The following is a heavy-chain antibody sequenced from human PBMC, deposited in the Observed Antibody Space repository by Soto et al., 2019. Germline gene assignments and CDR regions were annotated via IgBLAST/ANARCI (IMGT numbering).Heavy chain of an antibody. CDR1: VYTFTSYG. CDR2: ISAYNGNT. J-gene: IGHJ6*02. V-gene: IGHV1-18*01. CDR3: ARDGALGENYCYYGMYV. Sequence: QLVQSGAEVKKPGATVKVSCKASVYTFTSYGISWVLQATGRGLEWMGWISAYNGNTKYAQKLQGRVTMTTDTSTSTAYMELRSMRSDDTAVYYCARDGALGENYCYYGMYVWGQGTTVTGSS. D-gene: IGHD3-16*01.